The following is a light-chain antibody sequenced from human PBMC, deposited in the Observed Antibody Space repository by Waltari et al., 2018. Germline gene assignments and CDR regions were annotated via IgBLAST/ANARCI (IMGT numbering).Light chain of an antibody. CDR1: NSNIGRNY. CDR2: RSN. CDR3: AAWDDSLSAWV. J-gene: IGLJ3*02. Sequence: HSVLTQPPSASGTPGQRVTISSSGSNSNIGRNYVYWYQQLPGTAPKLLIYRSNQRLSGVPDRFSASKSGTSASLAISGLRSEDEADYYCAAWDDSLSAWVFGGGTKLTVL. V-gene: IGLV1-47*01.